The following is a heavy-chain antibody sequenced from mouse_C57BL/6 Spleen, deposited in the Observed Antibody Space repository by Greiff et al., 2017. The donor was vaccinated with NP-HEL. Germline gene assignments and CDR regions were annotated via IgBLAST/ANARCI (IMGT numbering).Heavy chain of an antibody. CDR3: AKGTLYFDY. Sequence: QVQLQQPGVELVRPGSSVKLSCKASGYTFTSYWMDWVKQRPGQGLEWIGNIYPSDSETHYNQKFKDKATLTVDKSSSTAYMQLSSLTSEDSAVYYCAKGTLYFDYWGQGTTLTVSS. J-gene: IGHJ2*01. V-gene: IGHV1-61*01. CDR1: GYTFTSYW. D-gene: IGHD3-3*01. CDR2: IYPSDSET.